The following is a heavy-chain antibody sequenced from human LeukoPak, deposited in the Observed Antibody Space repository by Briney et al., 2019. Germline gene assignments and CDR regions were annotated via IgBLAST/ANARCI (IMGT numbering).Heavy chain of an antibody. J-gene: IGHJ4*02. CDR3: AREKVGATIGFDY. Sequence: SETLSLTCTVSRGSTSTYYWSWIRQPAGKGLEWIGRIYPSGNTNYNPSLKSRVTISVDTSKNQFSLKLSSVTAADTAVYYCAREKVGATIGFDYWGQGTLVTVSS. D-gene: IGHD1-26*01. V-gene: IGHV4-4*07. CDR1: RGSTSTYY. CDR2: IYPSGNT.